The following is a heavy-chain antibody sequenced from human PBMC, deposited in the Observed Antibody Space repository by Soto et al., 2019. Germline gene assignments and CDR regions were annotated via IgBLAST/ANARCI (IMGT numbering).Heavy chain of an antibody. D-gene: IGHD6-6*01. Sequence: PGGSLRLSCAASGFTFSTYAFHWVRQAPGKGLEWVALIIYDGTKDLYSDSVKGRFTISRDNSENTVYLQMNSLTLDDTAVYYCARERDPFDSDSSHDAFPLWVQGTTVTVSS. J-gene: IGHJ3*01. CDR2: IIYDGTKD. CDR1: GFTFSTYA. CDR3: ARERDPFDSDSSHDAFPL. V-gene: IGHV3-30-3*01.